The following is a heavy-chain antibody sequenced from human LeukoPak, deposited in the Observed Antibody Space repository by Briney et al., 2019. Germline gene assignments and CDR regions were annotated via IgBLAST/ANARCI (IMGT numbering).Heavy chain of an antibody. CDR3: ARDHKTTLTTGAFDI. Sequence: ASVKVSCKAYGYTFSNYGFNWVRQAPGQGLEWMGWISAFNGDTKYAQNLQGRVIMTTDTSTNTAYMEVRSLRSDDTAVYYCARDHKTTLTTGAFDIWGQGTMVTVSP. V-gene: IGHV1-18*01. CDR1: GYTFSNYG. CDR2: ISAFNGDT. D-gene: IGHD1-1*01. J-gene: IGHJ3*02.